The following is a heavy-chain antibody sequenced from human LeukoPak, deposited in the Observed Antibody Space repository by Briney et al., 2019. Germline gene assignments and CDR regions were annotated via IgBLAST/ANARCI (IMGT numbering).Heavy chain of an antibody. CDR3: AKAQADYTIPYYYYYYYMDV. CDR1: GFTFSSYG. CDR2: IWYGGSNK. J-gene: IGHJ6*03. Sequence: PGGSLRLSCAASGFTFSSYGMRWVRQAPGKGLEWVAVIWYGGSNKYYADSVKGRFTISRDNSKNTLYLQMNSLRAEDTAVYYCAKAQADYTIPYYYYYYYMDVWGKGTTVTVSS. D-gene: IGHD3-3*01. V-gene: IGHV3-30*02.